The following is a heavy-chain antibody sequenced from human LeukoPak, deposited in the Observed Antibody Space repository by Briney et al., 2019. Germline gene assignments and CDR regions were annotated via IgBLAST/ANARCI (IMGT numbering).Heavy chain of an antibody. V-gene: IGHV3-21*01. CDR1: GFTFSSYS. Sequence: GGSLRLSCAASGFTFSSYSMNWVRQAPGKGLEWVSPISSSSSYIYYADSVKGRFTISRDNAKNSLYLQMNSLRAEDTAVYYCARQYRDWLLRENDAFDIWGQGTMVTVSS. CDR3: ARQYRDWLLRENDAFDI. J-gene: IGHJ3*02. D-gene: IGHD3/OR15-3a*01. CDR2: ISSSSSYI.